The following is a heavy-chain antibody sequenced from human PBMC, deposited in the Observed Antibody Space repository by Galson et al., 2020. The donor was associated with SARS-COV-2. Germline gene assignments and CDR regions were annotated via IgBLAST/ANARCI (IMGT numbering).Heavy chain of an antibody. V-gene: IGHV4-30-4*01. Sequence: ETSETLSLTCTVSGGSISSGDYYWSWIRQPPGKDLEWIGYIYYSGSTYYNPSLKSRVTISVDTSKNQFSLKLSSVTAADTAVYYCARDMTLRYCSSTSCYSYGMDVWGQGTTVTVSS. CDR1: GGSISSGDYY. D-gene: IGHD2-2*02. J-gene: IGHJ6*02. CDR2: IYYSGST. CDR3: ARDMTLRYCSSTSCYSYGMDV.